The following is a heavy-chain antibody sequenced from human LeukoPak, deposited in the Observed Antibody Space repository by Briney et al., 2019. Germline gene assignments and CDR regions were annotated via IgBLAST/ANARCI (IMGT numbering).Heavy chain of an antibody. D-gene: IGHD6-13*01. Sequence: GGSLGLSCAASGFTFSTYAMTWVRQAPGKGLAWVSAISGSGGSTYYADSVKGQFTISRDNSKNTLYLQMNSLRAEDTAVYYCAKLTGSKGISAACDSWGQGTLVTVSS. CDR3: AKLTGSKGISAACDS. CDR2: ISGSGGST. J-gene: IGHJ4*02. V-gene: IGHV3-23*01. CDR1: GFTFSTYA.